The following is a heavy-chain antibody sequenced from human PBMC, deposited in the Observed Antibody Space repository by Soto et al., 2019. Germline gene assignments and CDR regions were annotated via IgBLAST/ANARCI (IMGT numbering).Heavy chain of an antibody. V-gene: IGHV4-59*01. CDR2: IYYSGST. D-gene: IGHD2-2*03. CDR1: GGSISSYY. Sequence: PSETLSLTCTVSGGSISSYYWSWIRQPPGKGLEWIGYIYYSGSTNYFRSLKSRVTISLDTSKNQFSLKLSSVTAADTAVYYCARNRGGGYCRSTSCKKMALVIRGQGTMVTVSS. J-gene: IGHJ3*02. CDR3: ARNRGGGYCRSTSCKKMALVI.